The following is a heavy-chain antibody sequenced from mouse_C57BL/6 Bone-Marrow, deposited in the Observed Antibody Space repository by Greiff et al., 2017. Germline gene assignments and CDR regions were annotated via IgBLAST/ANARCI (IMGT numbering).Heavy chain of an antibody. J-gene: IGHJ1*03. CDR1: GFTFSSYA. V-gene: IGHV5-4*01. Sequence: EVKLVESGGGLVKPGGSLKLSCAASGFTFSSYAMSWVRQTPEKRLEWVATISDGGSYTYYPDNVKGRFTISRDNAKNNLYLQMSHLKSEDTAMYYCARDRNYGSSYWYFDVWGTGTTVTVSS. CDR2: ISDGGSYT. CDR3: ARDRNYGSSYWYFDV. D-gene: IGHD1-1*01.